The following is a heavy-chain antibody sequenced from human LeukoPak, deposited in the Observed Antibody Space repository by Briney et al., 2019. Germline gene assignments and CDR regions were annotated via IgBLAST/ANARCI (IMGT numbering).Heavy chain of an antibody. D-gene: IGHD6-19*01. CDR2: IIPILGIA. CDR1: GGTLSSYA. Sequence: ASVKVSCKASGGTLSSYAISWVRQAPGQGLEWMGRIIPILGIANYAQKFQGRVTITADESTSTAYMELSSLRSEDTAVYYCARCIAVAGEGENWFDPWGQGTLVTVSS. J-gene: IGHJ5*02. CDR3: ARCIAVAGEGENWFDP. V-gene: IGHV1-69*04.